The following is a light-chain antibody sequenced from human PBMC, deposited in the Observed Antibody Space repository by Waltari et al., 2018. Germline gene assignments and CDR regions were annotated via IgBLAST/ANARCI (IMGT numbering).Light chain of an antibody. J-gene: IGKJ5*01. Sequence: IVMTQSPDSLAVSLGERATINCKSSPSVLYSSNNKNYLAWYQQKPGQPPKLLIYWASTRESGVPDRFSGSGSGTDFTLTISSLQAEDVAVYYCQQYYSTPPITFGQGTRLEIK. CDR1: PSVLYSSNNKNY. CDR2: WAS. V-gene: IGKV4-1*01. CDR3: QQYYSTPPIT.